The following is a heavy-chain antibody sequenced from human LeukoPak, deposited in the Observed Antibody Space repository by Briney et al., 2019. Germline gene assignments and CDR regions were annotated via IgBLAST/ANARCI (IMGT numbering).Heavy chain of an antibody. J-gene: IGHJ4*02. V-gene: IGHV4-39*07. CDR1: GGSISSSSYY. Sequence: SETLSLTCTVSGGSISSSSYYWSWIRQPPGKGLEWIGEINHSGSTNYNPSLKSRVTISVDTSKYQFSLKLSSVTAADTAVYYCARVGWGGRYFDYWGQGTLVTVSS. CDR3: ARVGWGGRYFDY. CDR2: INHSGST. D-gene: IGHD1-26*01.